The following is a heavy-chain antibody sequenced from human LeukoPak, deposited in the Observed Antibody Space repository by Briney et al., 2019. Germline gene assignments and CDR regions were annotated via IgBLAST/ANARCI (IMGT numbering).Heavy chain of an antibody. CDR2: IYYTGRT. J-gene: IGHJ4*02. D-gene: IGHD6-19*01. CDR1: GDSTSSSSYY. Sequence: SETLSLTCTVSGDSTSSSSYYWGWIRQPPGKGLEWIGNIYYTGRTYYNPSLKSRVTISVDTSKNQFSLKLSSVTAADTAVYYCARDAHSSGWTFFDYWGQGVLVTVSS. V-gene: IGHV4-39*02. CDR3: ARDAHSSGWTFFDY.